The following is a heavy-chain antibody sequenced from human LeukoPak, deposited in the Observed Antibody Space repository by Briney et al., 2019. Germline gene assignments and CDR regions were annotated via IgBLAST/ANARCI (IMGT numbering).Heavy chain of an antibody. CDR1: GYIFTSYV. Sequence: GASVKVFCKASGYIFTSYVLHWVRQAPGQGLEWMGWINTNTGNPTYAQGFTGRFVFSLDTSVSTAYLQISSLKADDTAMYYCARGDYETHGYQTRWGQGTLVTVSS. D-gene: IGHD3-22*01. CDR2: INTNTGNP. V-gene: IGHV7-4-1*02. J-gene: IGHJ4*02. CDR3: ARGDYETHGYQTR.